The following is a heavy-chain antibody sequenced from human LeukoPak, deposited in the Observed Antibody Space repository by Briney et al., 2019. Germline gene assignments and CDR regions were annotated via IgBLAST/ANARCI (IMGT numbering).Heavy chain of an antibody. CDR2: ISHGGIT. Sequence: TSETLSLTCSVSGDSIVSGSYYWGWIRQAPGKGLEWIGEISHGGITKHNPSLKSRVTMSQDTSKRQFSLKMNSMTAADTGVYYCGIFMDVVPGSMSWGLGTLVTVSS. CDR3: GIFMDVVPGSMS. CDR1: GDSIVSGSYY. D-gene: IGHD2-2*01. J-gene: IGHJ4*02. V-gene: IGHV4-39*07.